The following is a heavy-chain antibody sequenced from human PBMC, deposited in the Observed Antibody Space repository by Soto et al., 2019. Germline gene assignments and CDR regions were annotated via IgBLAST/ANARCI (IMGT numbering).Heavy chain of an antibody. V-gene: IGHV1-69*13. D-gene: IGHD2-15*01. CDR1: GGTFSSYA. J-gene: IGHJ4*02. Sequence: GASVKVSCKASGGTFSSYAISWVRQAPGQGLEWMGGIIPIFGTANYAQQFQGRVTITADESTSTAYMELSSLRSEDTAVYYCAFQSTVAATLYNDYWGQGTLVTVSS. CDR3: AFQSTVAATLYNDY. CDR2: IIPIFGTA.